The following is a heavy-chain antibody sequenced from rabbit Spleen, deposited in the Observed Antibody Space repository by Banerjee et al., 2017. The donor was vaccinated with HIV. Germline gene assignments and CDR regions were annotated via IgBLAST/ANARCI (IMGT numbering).Heavy chain of an antibody. CDR3: ARGSATMTLVITGYYLSL. Sequence: QSLEESGGDLVKPGASLTLTCTASGFTISSSDWIYWVRQAPGKGLEWIGYIDPIFSLTAYASWAKGRFTISRTSSTTVTLQVTSLTAADTATYFCARGSATMTLVITGYYLSLWGPGTLVTVS. D-gene: IGHD2-1*01. CDR1: GFTISSSDW. V-gene: IGHV1S40*01. J-gene: IGHJ4*01. CDR2: IDPIFSLT.